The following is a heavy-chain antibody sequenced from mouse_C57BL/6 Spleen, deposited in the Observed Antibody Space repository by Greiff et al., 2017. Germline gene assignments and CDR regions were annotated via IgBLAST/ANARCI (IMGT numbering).Heavy chain of an antibody. J-gene: IGHJ4*01. CDR2: FHPYNDDT. V-gene: IGHV1-47*01. CDR1: GYTFTTYP. Sequence: QVHVKQSGAELVKPGASVKMSCKASGYTFTTYPIEWMKQNHGKSLEWIGNFHPYNDDTKYNEKFKGKATLTVEKSSSTVYLELSRLTSDDSAVYYCARGRIYDGLSYYAMDYWGQGTSVTVSS. CDR3: ARGRIYDGLSYYAMDY. D-gene: IGHD2-3*01.